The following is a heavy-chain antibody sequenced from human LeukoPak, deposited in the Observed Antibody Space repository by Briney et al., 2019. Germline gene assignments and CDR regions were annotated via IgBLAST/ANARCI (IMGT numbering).Heavy chain of an antibody. CDR3: AKDFSSGFYYTH. CDR2: ISESGEST. Sequence: GGSLRLSCAASGFTFSSYGMSWVRQAPGKGLEWVSAISESGESTYYADSVKGRFTISRDNSKNTLYLRMNSLRAEDTAVYYCAKDFSSGFYYTHWGQGTLVTVSS. CDR1: GFTFSSYG. D-gene: IGHD3-22*01. J-gene: IGHJ4*02. V-gene: IGHV3-23*01.